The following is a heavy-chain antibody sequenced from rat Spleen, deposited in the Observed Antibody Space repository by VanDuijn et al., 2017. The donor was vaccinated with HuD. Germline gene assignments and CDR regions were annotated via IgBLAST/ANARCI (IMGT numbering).Heavy chain of an antibody. J-gene: IGHJ3*01. CDR1: GYSITSNY. Sequence: EVQLQESGPGLVKPSQSLSLTCSVTGYSITSNYWGWIRKFPGNKLEWMGYINSAGSTNYNPSLKSRISIIRDTSKNQFFLQVNSVTTEDTATYYCARSDGTHYYLPFADWGQGTLVTVSS. V-gene: IGHV3-3*01. D-gene: IGHD1-12*02. CDR2: INSAGST. CDR3: ARSDGTHYYLPFAD.